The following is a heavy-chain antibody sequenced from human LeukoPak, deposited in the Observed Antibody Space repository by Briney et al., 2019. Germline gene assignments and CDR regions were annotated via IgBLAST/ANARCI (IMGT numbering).Heavy chain of an antibody. Sequence: GGSLRLSCAASGFTFNNYAMTWVRQAPGKGLEWVSAITESGGSTYYADSVKGRFTISRDNSKNTLYLQMNGLRAEDTAVYYCAKAAPPPSIFPDYWGQGTLVTVSS. CDR3: AKAAPPPSIFPDY. J-gene: IGHJ4*02. CDR2: ITESGGST. CDR1: GFTFNNYA. D-gene: IGHD3-3*01. V-gene: IGHV3-23*01.